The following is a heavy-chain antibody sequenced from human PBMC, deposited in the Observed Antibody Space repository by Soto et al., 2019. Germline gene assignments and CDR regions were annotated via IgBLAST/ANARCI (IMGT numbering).Heavy chain of an antibody. D-gene: IGHD2-15*01. Sequence: ASVKVSCKASGYTFTSYGISWVRQAPGQGLEWMGWISAYNGNTNYAQKLQGRVTMTTDTSTSTAYMELRSLRSDDTAGYYCARANVVAATYDAFDIWGQGTTVTVSS. J-gene: IGHJ3*02. CDR1: GYTFTSYG. V-gene: IGHV1-18*04. CDR3: ARANVVAATYDAFDI. CDR2: ISAYNGNT.